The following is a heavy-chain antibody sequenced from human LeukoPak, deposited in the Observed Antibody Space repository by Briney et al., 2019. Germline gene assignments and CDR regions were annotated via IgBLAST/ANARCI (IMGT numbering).Heavy chain of an antibody. V-gene: IGHV3-23*01. CDR1: GLTFSSFA. J-gene: IGHJ4*02. D-gene: IGHD2-21*01. CDR3: ARVGEGTPFDY. CDR2: ISGGGNYT. Sequence: GGSLRLSCAASGLTFSSFAMNWVRQAPGKGLEWVSTISGGGNYTYYADSVKGRFTISRDNSENTLYLQMNSLRAEDTALYYCARVGEGTPFDYWGQGTLVTVSS.